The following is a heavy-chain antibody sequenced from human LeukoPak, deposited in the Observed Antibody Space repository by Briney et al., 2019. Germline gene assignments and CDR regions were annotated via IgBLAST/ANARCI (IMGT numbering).Heavy chain of an antibody. CDR3: AKDARGISDFWYFDL. CDR2: IWSDGSNK. J-gene: IGHJ2*01. D-gene: IGHD4-23*01. V-gene: IGHV3-30*02. Sequence: GGSLRLSCAASGFTFSKYDMHWVRQAPGKGLEWVAFIWSDGSNKYYADSVKGRFTISRDNSKNTLYLQMNSLRAEDTAVYYCAKDARGISDFWYFDLWGRGTLVTVSS. CDR1: GFTFSKYD.